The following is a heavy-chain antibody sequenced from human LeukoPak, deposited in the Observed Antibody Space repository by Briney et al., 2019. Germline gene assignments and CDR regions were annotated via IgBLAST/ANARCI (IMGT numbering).Heavy chain of an antibody. J-gene: IGHJ3*02. CDR2: IIPIFGTA. Sequence: SVKVSCKASGGTFSSYAISWVRQAPGQGLEWMGGIIPIFGTANYAQKFQGRVTITADESTSTAYMELSGLKSEDTAVYYCARGGPRERSGGGDGIWGQGTMVTVSS. CDR1: GGTFSSYA. D-gene: IGHD2-21*02. CDR3: ARGGPRERSGGGDGI. V-gene: IGHV1-69*13.